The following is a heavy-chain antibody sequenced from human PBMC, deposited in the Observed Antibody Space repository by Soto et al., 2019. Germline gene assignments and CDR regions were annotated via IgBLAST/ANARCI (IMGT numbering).Heavy chain of an antibody. CDR3: ARDTEYYYDISNSDGIDY. Sequence: GGSLRLSCAASGFTFSSYAMHWVRQAPGKGLEWVAVISYDGSNKYYADSVKGRFTISRDNSKNTLYLQMNSLRAEDTAVYYCARDTEYYYDISNSDGIDYWGQGTLVTVSS. CDR2: ISYDGSNK. J-gene: IGHJ4*02. CDR1: GFTFSSYA. V-gene: IGHV3-30-3*01. D-gene: IGHD3-22*01.